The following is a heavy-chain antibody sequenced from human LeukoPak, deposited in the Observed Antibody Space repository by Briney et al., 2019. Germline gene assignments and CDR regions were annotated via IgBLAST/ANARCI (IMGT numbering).Heavy chain of an antibody. CDR3: AKDRDKFWSGSQV. Sequence: GGSLRLSCSASGVTFSSYEMNWVRQAPGKGLEWISYISSDGRTIKYADSVKGRFSISRDNAKTSLYLQMSSLRVEDTAVYYCAKDRDKFWSGSQVWGQGTLVTVSS. V-gene: IGHV3-48*03. CDR2: ISSDGRTI. J-gene: IGHJ4*02. CDR1: GVTFSSYE. D-gene: IGHD3-3*01.